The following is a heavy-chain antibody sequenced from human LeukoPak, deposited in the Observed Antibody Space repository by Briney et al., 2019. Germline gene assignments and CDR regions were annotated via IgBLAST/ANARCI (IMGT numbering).Heavy chain of an antibody. D-gene: IGHD3-16*02. V-gene: IGHV1-2*06. Sequence: ASVKVSCKASGYTFTGYCMHWVRQAPGQGLEWMGRINPNSGGTNYAQKFQGRVTMTRDTSISTAYMELSRLRSDDTAVYYCARGPHTYDYVWGSYPDYWGQGTLVTVSS. CDR2: INPNSGGT. CDR1: GYTFTGYC. CDR3: ARGPHTYDYVWGSYPDY. J-gene: IGHJ4*02.